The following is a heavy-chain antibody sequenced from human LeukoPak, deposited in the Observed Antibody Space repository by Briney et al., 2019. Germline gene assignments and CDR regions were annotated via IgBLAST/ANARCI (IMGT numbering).Heavy chain of an antibody. CDR3: ARDQAGCFDY. CDR2: ISSSSSYI. Sequence: SGGSLRLFCAASGFIFSSYSMNWVRQAPGKGLEGVSSISSSSSYIYYADSVKGRFNISREYAKNSLYLQMNSLRAEDTAVYYCARDQAGCFDYWGQGTLVTVSS. V-gene: IGHV3-21*01. CDR1: GFIFSSYS. J-gene: IGHJ4*02.